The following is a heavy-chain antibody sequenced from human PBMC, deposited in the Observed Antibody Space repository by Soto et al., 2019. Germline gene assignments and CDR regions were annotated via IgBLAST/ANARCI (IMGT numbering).Heavy chain of an antibody. V-gene: IGHV3-48*01. CDR3: ARDWGETPYYYGMDV. CDR2: ISSTRSTI. Sequence: EVQLVESGGGLVQPGESLRLSCAASEFIFSSYSMNWVRQAPGKGLEWVSYISSTRSTIYYADSVKGRFIISRDNAKNLLYRQINSLRAEDTAGYYCARDWGETPYYYGMDVWGQGTTVHVSS. D-gene: IGHD7-27*01. CDR1: EFIFSSYS. J-gene: IGHJ6*01.